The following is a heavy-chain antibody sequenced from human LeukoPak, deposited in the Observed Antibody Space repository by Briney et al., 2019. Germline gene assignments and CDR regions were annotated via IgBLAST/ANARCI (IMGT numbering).Heavy chain of an antibody. CDR3: ARHGVGHFDY. V-gene: IGHV4-39*01. Sequence: SETLSLTCTVSGGSISSSSYYWGWIRQPPGKGLEWIGRIYYSGSTYYNPSLKSRVTISVDTSKNQFSLKLSSVTAADTAVYYCARHGVGHFDYWGQGTLVTVSS. J-gene: IGHJ4*02. CDR1: GGSISSSSYY. CDR2: IYYSGST. D-gene: IGHD3-3*01.